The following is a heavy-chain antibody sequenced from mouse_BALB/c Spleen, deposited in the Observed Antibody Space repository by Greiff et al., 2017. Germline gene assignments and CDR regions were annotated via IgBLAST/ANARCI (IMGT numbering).Heavy chain of an antibody. CDR3: ARGGLPAWFAY. V-gene: IGHV5-6*02. Sequence: DVKLVESGGDLVKPGGSLKLSCAASGFTFSSYGMSWVRQTPDKRLEWVATISSGGSYTYYPDSVKGRFTISRDNAKNTLYLQMSSLKSEDTAMYYCARGGLPAWFAYWGQGTLVTVSA. D-gene: IGHD2-2*01. CDR1: GFTFSSYG. J-gene: IGHJ3*01. CDR2: ISSGGSYT.